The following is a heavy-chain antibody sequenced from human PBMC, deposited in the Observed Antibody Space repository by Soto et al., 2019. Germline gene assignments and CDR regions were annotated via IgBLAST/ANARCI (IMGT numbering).Heavy chain of an antibody. CDR2: ISYDGSSK. D-gene: IGHD2-21*01. CDR1: GFNFSDFA. CDR3: AGEDYCGFKVSDF. J-gene: IGHJ4*02. V-gene: IGHV3-30-3*01. Sequence: QVQLVESGGGVVQPGRSLRLSCAASGFNFSDFAMHWVRQAPGKGLEWVSVISYDGSSKYYIDSVKGRFTISRDNSKNTVYMQMNSLRAEDTAVYYCAGEDYCGFKVSDFWGQGTLVTVSS.